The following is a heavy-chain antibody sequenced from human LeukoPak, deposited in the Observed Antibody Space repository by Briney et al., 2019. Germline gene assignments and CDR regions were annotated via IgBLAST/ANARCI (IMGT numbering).Heavy chain of an antibody. D-gene: IGHD2-2*01. V-gene: IGHV3-20*04. CDR1: GFTFDDYG. CDR3: ARAIVSTSSYYYMDV. CDR2: INWNGGST. Sequence: GGSLRLSCAASGFTFDDYGVSWVRQAPGKGLEWVSGINWNGGSTGYADSVKGRFTISRDNAKNSLYLQMNSLRAEDTALYYCARAIVSTSSYYYMDVWGKGTTVTVSS. J-gene: IGHJ6*03.